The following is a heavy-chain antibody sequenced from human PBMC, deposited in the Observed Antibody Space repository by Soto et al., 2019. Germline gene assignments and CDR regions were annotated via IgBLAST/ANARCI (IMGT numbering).Heavy chain of an antibody. CDR1: GGTFSSYA. Sequence: QVQLVQSGAEVKKPGSSVKVSCKASGGTFSSYAISWVRQAPGQVLEWMGGIIPIFGTADYAQKFQGRVTITANESTITAYMELSSLRSADTAVYYCARGQTRVRWGYYFNSRGQGTLVTVSS. CDR3: ARGQTRVRWGYYFNS. J-gene: IGHJ4*02. CDR2: IIPIFGTA. D-gene: IGHD4-17*01. V-gene: IGHV1-69*12.